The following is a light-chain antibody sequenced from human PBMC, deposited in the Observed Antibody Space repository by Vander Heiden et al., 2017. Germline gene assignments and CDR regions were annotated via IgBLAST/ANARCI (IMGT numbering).Light chain of an antibody. CDR1: SSNIGSNY. V-gene: IGLV1-47*01. CDR2: RNN. CDR3: AAWDDSLSAWV. Sequence: QSVLTQPPSASGTPGQRVTISCSGSSSNIGSNYVYWYQQLPGTAPKLRIYRNNQRPSGVPDRFSGSKSGTSASLAISGLRSEDEADYYCAAWDDSLSAWVFGGGTKLTVL. J-gene: IGLJ3*02.